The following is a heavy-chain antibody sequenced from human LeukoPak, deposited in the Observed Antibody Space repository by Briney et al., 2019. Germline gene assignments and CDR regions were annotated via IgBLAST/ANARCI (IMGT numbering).Heavy chain of an antibody. J-gene: IGHJ4*02. V-gene: IGHV3-23*01. CDR2: ISGSGGTT. CDR1: GFTFSSYA. CDR3: ARGAVAGPYYFDY. D-gene: IGHD6-19*01. Sequence: GGSLRLSCAASGFTFSSYAMSWARQAPGKGLEWVSAISGSGGTTYYADSVKGRFTISRDNSKNTLYLQMNSLRAEDTAVYYCARGAVAGPYYFDYWGQGTLVTVSS.